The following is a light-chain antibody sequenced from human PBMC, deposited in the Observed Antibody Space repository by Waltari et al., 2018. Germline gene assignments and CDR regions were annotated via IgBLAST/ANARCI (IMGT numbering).Light chain of an antibody. CDR3: SSFTTARTYI. Sequence: QSALTQPASVSASLGPSITLPCVGTSSDIGYDNFVSWYQQYPGKAPKLIFTAVTGRPAGVSNRFSGSKSGNTASLTISGLRPEDEADYYCSSFTTARTYIFASGTRVTVL. CDR1: SSDIGYDNF. J-gene: IGLJ1*01. V-gene: IGLV2-14*03. CDR2: AVT.